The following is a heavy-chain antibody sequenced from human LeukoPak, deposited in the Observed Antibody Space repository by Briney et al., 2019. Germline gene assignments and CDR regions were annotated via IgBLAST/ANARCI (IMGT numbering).Heavy chain of an antibody. D-gene: IGHD6-13*01. CDR3: ARGQLVPGWFDP. CDR1: GGSVSSGSYY. CDR2: IYYSGST. Sequence: SETLSLICIVSGGSVSSGSYYWSWIRQPPGKGLEWIGYIYYSGSTNYNPSLKSRVTISVDTSKNQFSLKLSSVTAADTAVYYCARGQLVPGWFDPWGQGTLVTVSS. J-gene: IGHJ5*02. V-gene: IGHV4-61*01.